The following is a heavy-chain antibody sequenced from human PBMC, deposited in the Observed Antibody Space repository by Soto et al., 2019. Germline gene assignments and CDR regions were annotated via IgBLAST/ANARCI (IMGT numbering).Heavy chain of an antibody. CDR1: GDSISNSRW. D-gene: IGHD6-19*01. Sequence: QVPLQESGPGLVKPSGTLSITCAVSGDSISNSRWWTWVRQPPGKGLEWIGDIFHSGDTNYNPSLKSRVFISVDKSQKQFSLKVSSVTAADTAVYYCAYSTGWYRHDVWGQGTLVTVSS. CDR2: IFHSGDT. J-gene: IGHJ3*01. CDR3: AYSTGWYRHDV. V-gene: IGHV4-4*02.